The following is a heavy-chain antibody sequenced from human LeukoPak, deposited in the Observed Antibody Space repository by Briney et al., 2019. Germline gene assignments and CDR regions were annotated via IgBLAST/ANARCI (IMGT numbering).Heavy chain of an antibody. CDR2: INQNGSER. Sequence: PGGSLRLSCAASGFTFSNFWMTWVRQTPGKGLEWVANINQNGSERYYVDSVKGRFTISRDNAKSSLTLQMNSLRAEDTAVYYCARHFCSSTSCSNWGQGTLVTVSS. CDR3: ARHFCSSTSCSN. V-gene: IGHV3-7*01. CDR1: GFTFSNFW. J-gene: IGHJ4*02. D-gene: IGHD2-2*01.